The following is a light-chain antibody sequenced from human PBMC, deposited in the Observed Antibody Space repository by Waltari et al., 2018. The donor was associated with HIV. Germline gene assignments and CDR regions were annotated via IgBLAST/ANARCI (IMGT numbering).Light chain of an antibody. Sequence: SYELTQPPSVSVSPGQTASVTCSADNFRAKYVSWYQQKPGQSPVVVIYEDKKRPSGIPERFSGSNSGNTATLTISGTQAMDEADYYCRAWGSNTAVFGGGTKLTVL. CDR1: NFRAKY. CDR3: RAWGSNTAV. V-gene: IGLV3-1*01. J-gene: IGLJ2*01. CDR2: EDK.